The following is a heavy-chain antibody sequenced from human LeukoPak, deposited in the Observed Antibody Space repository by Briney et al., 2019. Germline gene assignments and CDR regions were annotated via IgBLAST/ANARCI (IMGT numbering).Heavy chain of an antibody. CDR2: INPNSGGT. CDR3: AREEWYDSNWFDP. Sequence: ASVKVCCKASGYTFTGYYMHWVRQAPGQGLEWMGWINPNSGGTNYAQKFQGRVTMTRDTSISTAYMELSRLGSDDTAVYYCAREEWYDSNWFDPWGQGTLVTVSS. J-gene: IGHJ5*02. D-gene: IGHD3-3*01. V-gene: IGHV1-2*02. CDR1: GYTFTGYY.